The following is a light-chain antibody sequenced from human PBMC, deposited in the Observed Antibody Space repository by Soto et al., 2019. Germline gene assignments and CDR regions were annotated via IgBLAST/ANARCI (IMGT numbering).Light chain of an antibody. CDR2: GAS. CDR3: QHTFNSPPWT. J-gene: IGKJ1*01. CDR1: QNIDMY. Sequence: DIHMTQSPPSLSASVGDTVTITFRASQNIDMYLNWYQQKPGKAPRVLISGASNLQSGVPSRFSGSGSGTDFTLTISSLQSEDFASYFCQHTFNSPPWTFGQGTKVDI. V-gene: IGKV1-39*01.